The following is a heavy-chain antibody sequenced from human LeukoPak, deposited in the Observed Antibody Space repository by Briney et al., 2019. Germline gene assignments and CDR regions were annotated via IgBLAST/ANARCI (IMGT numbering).Heavy chain of an antibody. CDR2: IYTSGST. CDR1: GGSISSYY. Sequence: SETLSLTCTVSGGSISSYYWSWIRQPAGKGLEWIGRIYTSGSTNYNPSLKSRVTMSVDTSKNQFSLKLSSVTAADTAVYYCARAPARYSSSLYYFDYWGQGTLVTVSS. D-gene: IGHD6-13*01. J-gene: IGHJ4*02. CDR3: ARAPARYSSSLYYFDY. V-gene: IGHV4-4*07.